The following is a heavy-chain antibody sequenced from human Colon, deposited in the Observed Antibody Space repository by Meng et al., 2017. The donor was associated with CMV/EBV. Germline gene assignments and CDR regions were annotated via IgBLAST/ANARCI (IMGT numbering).Heavy chain of an antibody. J-gene: IGHJ4*02. CDR3: AKQEIPRAGSSFHY. CDR1: ESTFALHY. V-gene: IGHV1-46*04. Sequence: QAKVVPLVDEVKHPGASVKVSCTAPESTFALHYIHGVQQASGQGLEWMGVINSNNRDTLYAQKSEGRVTMTTDTSTSTLYMELSSLKSDDTAVYYCAKQEIPRAGSSFHYWGQGTLVTVSS. CDR2: INSNNRDT. D-gene: IGHD3-10*01.